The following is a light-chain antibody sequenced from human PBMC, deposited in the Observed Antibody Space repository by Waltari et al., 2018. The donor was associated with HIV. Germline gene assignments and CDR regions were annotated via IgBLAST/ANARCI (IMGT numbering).Light chain of an antibody. V-gene: IGKV2-40*01. CDR2: SHS. Sequence: IVMPQSPHSLSVTPGQPASISCRSSQCLLDSDAEITYLDWFLQRLGQSPQLLIYSHSYRASGVPDRFSGCGSGTNFTLKINKMEAGDFGVYFCMQRIAFPVTFGQGTRLEIK. J-gene: IGKJ5*01. CDR3: MQRIAFPVT. CDR1: QCLLDSDAEITY.